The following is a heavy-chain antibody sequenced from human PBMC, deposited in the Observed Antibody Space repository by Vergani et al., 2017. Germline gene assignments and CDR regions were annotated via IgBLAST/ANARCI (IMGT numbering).Heavy chain of an antibody. D-gene: IGHD6-19*01. Sequence: QVQLQESGPGLVKSSETLSLTCSVSFDSISNLYCNWMRQPPGKGLEWIGSIHYSENTNYNPSLKTRVTISVDTSKNHFSLTLTSVTAADTAVYYCASDTHSGQRADRWGQGILVTVTS. V-gene: IGHV4-59*11. CDR1: FDSISNLY. J-gene: IGHJ5*02. CDR3: ASDTHSGQRADR. CDR2: IHYSENT.